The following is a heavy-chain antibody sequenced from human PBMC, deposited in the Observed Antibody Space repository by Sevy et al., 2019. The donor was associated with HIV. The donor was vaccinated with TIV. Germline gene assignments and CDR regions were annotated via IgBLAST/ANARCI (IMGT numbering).Heavy chain of an antibody. J-gene: IGHJ4*02. CDR1: GFIFNDYW. V-gene: IGHV3-7*03. CDR2: INEHGSTN. CDR3: ARAIGAGAAY. D-gene: IGHD6-13*01. Sequence: GGSLRLSCAASGFIFNDYWMHWVRQAPGKGLEWVANINEHGSTNYYLDSVKGRFTISRDNAKNSLFLQVNSLRVDDTAVYYCARAIGAGAAYWGQGTPVTVSS.